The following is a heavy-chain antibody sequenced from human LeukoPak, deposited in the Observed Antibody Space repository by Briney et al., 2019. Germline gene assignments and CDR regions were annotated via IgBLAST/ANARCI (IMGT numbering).Heavy chain of an antibody. CDR3: ARVMVARWLQLEYFDL. J-gene: IGHJ2*01. CDR1: GGSISSYY. Sequence: SETLSLTCTVSGGSISSYYWSWIRQPPGKGLEWIGYIYYSGSTNYNPSLKSRVTISVDTSKNQFSLKLSSVTAADTAVYYCARVMVARWLQLEYFDLWGRGTLVTVSS. CDR2: IYYSGST. V-gene: IGHV4-59*01. D-gene: IGHD5-24*01.